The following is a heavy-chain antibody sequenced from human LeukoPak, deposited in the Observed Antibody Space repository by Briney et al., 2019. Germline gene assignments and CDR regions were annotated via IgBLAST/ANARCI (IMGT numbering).Heavy chain of an antibody. CDR1: GFTFSSFA. V-gene: IGHV3-23*01. Sequence: GGSLRLSCAASGFTFSSFAMSWVRQAPGKGLEWVSVISYSGDNTYYADSVKGRFTISRDNSKNTLYLQMNSLRAEDTAVYYCAKDIQYSGYATFDYWGQGTLVTVSP. D-gene: IGHD5-12*01. CDR2: ISYSGDNT. CDR3: AKDIQYSGYATFDY. J-gene: IGHJ4*02.